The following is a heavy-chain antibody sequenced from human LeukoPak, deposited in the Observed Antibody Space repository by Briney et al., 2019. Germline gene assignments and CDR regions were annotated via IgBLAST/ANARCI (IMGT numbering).Heavy chain of an antibody. CDR1: GGSFSGYY. CDR3: ARTTEGYAGGPGYSYYYYMDV. Sequence: PSETLSLTCAVYGGSFSGYYWSWIRQPPGKGLEWIGEINHSGSTNYNPSLKRRVTISVETCKKQGSLRLGDVAAADTAVYYCARTTEGYAGGPGYSYYYYMDVWGKGTTVTISS. CDR2: INHSGST. D-gene: IGHD5-12*01. V-gene: IGHV4-34*01. J-gene: IGHJ6*03.